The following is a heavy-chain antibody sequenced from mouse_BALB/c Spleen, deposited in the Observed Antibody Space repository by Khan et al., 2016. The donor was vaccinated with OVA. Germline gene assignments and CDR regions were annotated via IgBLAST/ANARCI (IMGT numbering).Heavy chain of an antibody. J-gene: IGHJ2*01. Sequence: EVQLQESGPGLVKPSQSLSLTCTVTGYSITSDYAWNWIRQFPGNKLEWMGYISYSGNTKYKPSLKSRISITRDTSENQFFLQLNSVTIEDTATYYCARIYGGDFDYWVQGTTLTVSS. D-gene: IGHD1-1*01. CDR2: ISYSGNT. CDR1: GYSITSDYA. CDR3: ARIYGGDFDY. V-gene: IGHV3-2*02.